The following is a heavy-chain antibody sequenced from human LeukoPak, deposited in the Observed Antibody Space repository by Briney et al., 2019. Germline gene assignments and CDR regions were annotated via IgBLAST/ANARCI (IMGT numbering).Heavy chain of an antibody. D-gene: IGHD2-21*01. J-gene: IGHJ4*02. CDR1: GFTFSNYW. V-gene: IGHV3-7*03. CDR2: IKQDGSEK. CDR3: ARAPGHIVVVIAAIDY. Sequence: PGGSLRLSCAASGFTFSNYWMSWVRQAPGKGLEWVANIKQDGSEKYYVDSVKGRFTISRDNSKNTLYLQMNSLRAEDTAVYYCARAPGHIVVVIAAIDYWGQGTLVTVSS.